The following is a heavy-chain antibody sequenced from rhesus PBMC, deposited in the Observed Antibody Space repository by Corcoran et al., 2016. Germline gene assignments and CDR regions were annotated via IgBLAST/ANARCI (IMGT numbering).Heavy chain of an antibody. Sequence: QLQLQESGPGLVKPSETLSLTCAVSGGSISGYWWSWIRQPPGKGLEMIGRIDSSGSTDYNPSLKSRVTISRDTSKNQFSLKLSSVTAADTAVYYCARGSWIYWYFDLWGPGTPITISS. J-gene: IGHJ2*01. D-gene: IGHD1-38*01. V-gene: IGHV4-160*01. CDR3: ARGSWIYWYFDL. CDR1: GGSISGYW. CDR2: IDSSGST.